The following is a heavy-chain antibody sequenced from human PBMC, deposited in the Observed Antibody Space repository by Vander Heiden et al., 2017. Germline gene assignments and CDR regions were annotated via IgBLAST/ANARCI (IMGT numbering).Heavy chain of an antibody. CDR1: GFTFSSYG. Sequence: QVQLVEYGGGVVKPGRSLSLSCAASGFTFSSYGMHWVRQAPGKGLEWVAVISYDGRKKYDADSVKGRFTISRDNSKNTLYLQMNSLRAEDTAVYYCAKALKLGLDYWCQGTLVTVSS. J-gene: IGHJ4*02. D-gene: IGHD7-27*01. CDR3: AKALKLGLDY. CDR2: ISYDGRKK. V-gene: IGHV3-30*18.